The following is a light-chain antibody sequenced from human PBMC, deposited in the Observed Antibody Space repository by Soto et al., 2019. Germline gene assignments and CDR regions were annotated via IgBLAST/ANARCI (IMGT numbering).Light chain of an antibody. Sequence: EIVLTQSPGTLSLSPGERATLSCRASQSVSSTYLAWYQHKPGQAPRLLIYGASSRATGIPDRFSGSGSGTDFTLTISRLESEDFAVYYCQQYSSSPGTFGQGTKVEIK. CDR2: GAS. V-gene: IGKV3-20*01. J-gene: IGKJ1*01. CDR1: QSVSSTY. CDR3: QQYSSSPGT.